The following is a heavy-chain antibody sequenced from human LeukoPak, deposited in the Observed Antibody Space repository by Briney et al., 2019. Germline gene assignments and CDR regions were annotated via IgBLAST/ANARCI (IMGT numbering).Heavy chain of an antibody. J-gene: IGHJ3*02. D-gene: IGHD4-17*01. V-gene: IGHV3-53*01. CDR2: IYSGGST. CDR3: ARAGHYGVSDAFDI. Sequence: GGSLRLSCAASGFTVSSNYMSWVRQAPGKGLEWVSVIYSGGSTYYADSVKGRFTISRDNSKNTLYLQMNSLRAEDTAVYYCARAGHYGVSDAFDIWGQGTMVTVSS. CDR1: GFTVSSNY.